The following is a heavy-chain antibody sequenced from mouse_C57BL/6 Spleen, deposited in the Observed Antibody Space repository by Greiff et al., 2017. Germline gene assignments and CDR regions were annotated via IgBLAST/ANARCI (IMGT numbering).Heavy chain of an antibody. CDR1: GYTFTSYW. V-gene: IGHV1-64*01. J-gene: IGHJ2*01. CDR3: ARWTITTVVYFDD. D-gene: IGHD1-1*01. CDR2: IHPNSGST. Sequence: QVQLKQPGAELVKPGASVKLSCKASGYTFTSYWLHWVKQRPGQGLEWIGMIHPNSGSTNYNEKFKSKATLTVDKSSSTAYMQLSSLTSEDSAVYYCARWTITTVVYFDDWGQGTTLTVSS.